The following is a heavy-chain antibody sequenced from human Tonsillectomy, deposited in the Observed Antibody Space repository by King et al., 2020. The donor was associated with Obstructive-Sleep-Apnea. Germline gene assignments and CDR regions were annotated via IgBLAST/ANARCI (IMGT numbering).Heavy chain of an antibody. CDR3: ARGGSYWYFDL. CDR2: IRYDGSNE. V-gene: IGHV3-30*02. J-gene: IGHJ2*01. CDR1: RFTFSNYA. D-gene: IGHD1-26*01. Sequence: VQLVESGGGVVQPGGSLRLSCAASRFTFSNYAMHWVRQAPGKGLEWVAFIRYDGSNEYYVDSVKGRFIISRDDSKNTLYLQMNSLRTEDTAGYYCARGGSYWYFDLWGRGTLVTVSS.